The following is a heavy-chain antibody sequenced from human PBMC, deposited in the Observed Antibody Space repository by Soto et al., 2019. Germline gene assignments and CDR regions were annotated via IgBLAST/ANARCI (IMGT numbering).Heavy chain of an antibody. CDR1: GFTFGDYA. CDR2: IRSKAYGGTT. J-gene: IGHJ6*02. Sequence: QPGGSLRLSCTASGFTFGDYAMSWVRQAPGKGLERVGFIRSKAYGGTTEYAASVKGRFTISRDDSKSIAYLQMNSLKTEDTAVYYCTRDNLGYSYGGFEYYYYGMDVWGQGTTVTVSS. D-gene: IGHD5-18*01. V-gene: IGHV3-49*04. CDR3: TRDNLGYSYGGFEYYYYGMDV.